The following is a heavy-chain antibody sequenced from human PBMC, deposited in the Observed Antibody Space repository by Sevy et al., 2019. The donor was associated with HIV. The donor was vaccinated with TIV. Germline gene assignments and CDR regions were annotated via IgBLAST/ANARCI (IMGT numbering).Heavy chain of an antibody. CDR3: ARGDAYNEGGFDS. J-gene: IGHJ4*02. CDR2: IYGNGIT. D-gene: IGHD1-1*01. Sequence: SETLSLTCTVSGGSISSYYWGWIRQPAGKGLEWIGRIYGNGITTYIPSLKSRVTISVDTSKRQFSLKLSSVTAADTAVYYCARGDAYNEGGFDSWGQGTLVTVSS. V-gene: IGHV4-4*07. CDR1: GGSISSYY.